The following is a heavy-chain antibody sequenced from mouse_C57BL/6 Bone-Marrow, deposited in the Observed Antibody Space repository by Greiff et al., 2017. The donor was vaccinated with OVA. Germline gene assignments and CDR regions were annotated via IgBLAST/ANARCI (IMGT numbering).Heavy chain of an antibody. D-gene: IGHD1-1*01. J-gene: IGHJ4*01. CDR3: ARGDSYGSSPYYAMDY. V-gene: IGHV1-64*01. CDR2: IHPNSGST. CDR1: GYTFTSYW. Sequence: VQLQQPGAELVKPGASVKLSCKAFGYTFTSYWMHWVKQRPGQGLEWIGMIHPNSGSTNYNEKFKSKATLTVDKSSSTAYMQLSSLTSEDSAVYYCARGDSYGSSPYYAMDYWGQGTSVTVSS.